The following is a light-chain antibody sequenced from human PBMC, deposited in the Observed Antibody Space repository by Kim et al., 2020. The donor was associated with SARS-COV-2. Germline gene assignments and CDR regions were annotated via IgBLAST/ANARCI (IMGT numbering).Light chain of an antibody. CDR1: QSFSSSY. V-gene: IGKV3-20*01. CDR2: GAS. Sequence: SPGVSAFLSFRASQSFSSSYLAWYQHKPGQSPRLLIHGASSRATGVPDRFRGGGSGTDFTLTITRLEPEDFAVYYCQQYGRSPTTFGQGTRLEIK. J-gene: IGKJ5*01. CDR3: QQYGRSPTT.